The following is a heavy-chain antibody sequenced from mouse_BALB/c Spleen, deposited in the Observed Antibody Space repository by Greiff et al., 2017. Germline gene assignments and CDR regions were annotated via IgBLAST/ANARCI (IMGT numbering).Heavy chain of an antibody. J-gene: IGHJ4*01. D-gene: IGHD2-14*01. CDR1: GFTFSSYG. CDR3: ASLDRYNYAMDY. V-gene: IGHV5-6*01. CDR2: ISSGGSYT. Sequence: EVHLVESGGDLVKPGGSLKLSCAASGFTFSSYGMSWVRQTPDKRLEWVATISSGGSYTYYPDSVKGRFTISRDNAKNTLYLQMSSLKSEDTAMYYCASLDRYNYAMDYWGQGTSVTVSS.